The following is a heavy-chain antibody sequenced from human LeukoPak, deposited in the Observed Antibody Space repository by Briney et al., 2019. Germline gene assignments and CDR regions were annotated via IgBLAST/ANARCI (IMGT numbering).Heavy chain of an antibody. Sequence: GGSLRLSCAAAGFTFSSYGMCWVRQPPGKRLEWVSCKGNSAGDTFYAESVRGRFTISRDNSRNTLFLEMNSLRVEDTAIYYCAKRGGESGGWGFFDYWGPGALVTVSS. V-gene: IGHV3-23*01. D-gene: IGHD6-19*01. CDR2: KGNSAGDT. CDR3: AKRGGESGGWGFFDY. CDR1: GFTFSSYG. J-gene: IGHJ4*02.